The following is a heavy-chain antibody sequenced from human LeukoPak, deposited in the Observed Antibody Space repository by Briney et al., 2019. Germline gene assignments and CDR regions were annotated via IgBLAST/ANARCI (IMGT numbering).Heavy chain of an antibody. CDR2: IGIRGDT. CDR1: GFTFIHYD. CDR3: ARGGIQVSGIDEFDY. D-gene: IGHD6-19*01. V-gene: IGHV3-13*01. Sequence: GGSLRLSCAASGFTFIHYDMHWVRQVIGKGLEWVSAIGIRGDTHYSGSVKGRFTISRENAESSLYLQMNSLRAEDTAVNYCARGGIQVSGIDEFDYWGQGTTVTVSS. J-gene: IGHJ4*03.